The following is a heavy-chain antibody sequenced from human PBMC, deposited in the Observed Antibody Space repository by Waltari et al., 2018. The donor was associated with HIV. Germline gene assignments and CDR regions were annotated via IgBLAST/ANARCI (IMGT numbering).Heavy chain of an antibody. D-gene: IGHD6-19*01. CDR3: AHEAAVSAGPLDS. V-gene: IGHV3-23*04. Sequence: EVHLAESGGGLVQPGESLTISCVFSGGTGSTSALTWVRQAPGKGLQWVSSIGGSDNSTHYADSVRDRFFISRDDSQNTLSLQMHSLTINDTAVYFCAHEAAVSAGPLDSWGQGIIVIVSS. CDR1: GGTGSTSA. J-gene: IGHJ4*02. CDR2: IGGSDNST.